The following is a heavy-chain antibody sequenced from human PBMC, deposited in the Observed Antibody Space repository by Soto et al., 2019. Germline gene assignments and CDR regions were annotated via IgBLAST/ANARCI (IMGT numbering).Heavy chain of an antibody. CDR1: GYTFTSYG. Sequence: QVQLVQSGAEVKKPGASVKVSCKASGYTFTSYGTSWVREAPGQGLEWMGWMSAYNGNTSYALKLQGRVTMTPDTSTSTAYMDLRSLRSDETAVYYCARDAGVSGELYYWGQGTLVTVSS. CDR2: MSAYNGNT. D-gene: IGHD3-16*01. V-gene: IGHV1-18*01. CDR3: ARDAGVSGELYY. J-gene: IGHJ4*02.